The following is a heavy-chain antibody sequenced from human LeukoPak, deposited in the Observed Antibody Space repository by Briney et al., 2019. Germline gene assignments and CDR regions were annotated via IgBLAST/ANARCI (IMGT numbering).Heavy chain of an antibody. CDR2: ISYDGSNK. V-gene: IGHV3-30*18. J-gene: IGHJ4*02. Sequence: PGGSLRLSCAASGFTFSSYGMRWVRQAPGKGLEWVAVISYDGSNKYYADSVKGRFTISRDNSKNTLYLQMNSLRAEDTAVYYCAKDWYYSNHLKGVLFDYWGQGTLVTVSS. CDR1: GFTFSSYG. D-gene: IGHD4-11*01. CDR3: AKDWYYSNHLKGVLFDY.